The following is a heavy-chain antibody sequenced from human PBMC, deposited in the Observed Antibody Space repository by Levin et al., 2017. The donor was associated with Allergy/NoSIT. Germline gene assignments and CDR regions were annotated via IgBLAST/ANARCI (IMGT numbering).Heavy chain of an antibody. V-gene: IGHV1-69*06. CDR3: ARAPRLVVVVDAAHEDALDI. D-gene: IGHD2-15*01. Sequence: KISCKASRGTFNSYAISWVRQAPGQGLEWMGGITPTLGTIRYARRFQGRLTITADKATSTSYMELNSLRSEDTAVFYCARAPRLVVVVDAAHEDALDIWGQGTLVTVSS. CDR2: ITPTLGTI. CDR1: RGTFNSYA. J-gene: IGHJ3*02.